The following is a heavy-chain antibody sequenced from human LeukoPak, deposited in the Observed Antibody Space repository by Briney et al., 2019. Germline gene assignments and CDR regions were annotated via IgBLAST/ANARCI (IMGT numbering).Heavy chain of an antibody. V-gene: IGHV3-66*01. Sequence: HAGGSLRLSCAASAFTVSSNYMSRVRQAPGKGLEWVSVIYSGGSTYYADSVKGRFTTSRDNSKNTLYLQMNSLRAEDTAVYYCARERMTTVATDYWGQGTLVTVSS. CDR3: ARERMTTVATDY. CDR1: AFTVSSNY. CDR2: IYSGGST. J-gene: IGHJ4*02. D-gene: IGHD4-11*01.